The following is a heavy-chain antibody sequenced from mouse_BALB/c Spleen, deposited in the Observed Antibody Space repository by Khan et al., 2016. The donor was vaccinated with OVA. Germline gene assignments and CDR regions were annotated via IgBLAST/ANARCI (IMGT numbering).Heavy chain of an antibody. CDR3: ARENWQSDYFDY. V-gene: IGHV1S136*01. CDR2: INPYTGGT. J-gene: IGHJ2*01. D-gene: IGHD4-1*01. CDR1: GYIFTNYV. Sequence: VQLKQSGPELGKPGASVKMSCKPSGYIFTNYVLHWVKQKPGQGLEWIGYINPYTGGTKYTEKFRGQATLASDKSSITAYLELSSLTSEDSAVYYCARENWQSDYFDYWGLGTTLTLSS.